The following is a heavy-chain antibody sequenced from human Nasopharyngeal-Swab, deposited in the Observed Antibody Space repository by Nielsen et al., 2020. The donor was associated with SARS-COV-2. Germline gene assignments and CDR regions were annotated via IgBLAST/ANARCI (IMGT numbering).Heavy chain of an antibody. J-gene: IGHJ4*02. V-gene: IGHV3-7*01. Sequence: GESLKISCAASGFTFSSYWMSWVRQAPGKGLEWVANIKQDGSEKYYVDSVKGRFTISRDNAKNSLYLQMNSLRAEDTAVYYCARDGPVSYSSGWYFTPDLNGSFDYWGQGTLVTVSS. CDR3: ARDGPVSYSSGWYFTPDLNGSFDY. CDR1: GFTFSSYW. CDR2: IKQDGSEK. D-gene: IGHD6-19*01.